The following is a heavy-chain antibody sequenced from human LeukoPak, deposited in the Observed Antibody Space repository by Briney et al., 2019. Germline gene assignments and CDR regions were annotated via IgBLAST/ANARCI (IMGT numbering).Heavy chain of an antibody. CDR3: ARATEMATIIDY. D-gene: IGHD5-24*01. J-gene: IGHJ4*02. CDR1: GYSTSSGYY. Sequence: PSETLSLTCTVSGYSTSSGYYWGWIRQPPGKGLEGIGSIYHSGSTYYNPSLKSRVTISVDTSRNQFSLNLSSVTAADTAVYYCARATEMATIIDYWGQGTLVTVSS. CDR2: IYHSGST. V-gene: IGHV4-38-2*02.